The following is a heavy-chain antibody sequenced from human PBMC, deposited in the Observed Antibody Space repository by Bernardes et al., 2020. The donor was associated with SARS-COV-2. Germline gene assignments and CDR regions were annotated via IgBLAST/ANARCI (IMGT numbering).Heavy chain of an antibody. CDR2: IYYSGST. CDR3: ARRSLGYCSSTSCYSAFDI. CDR1: GGSISSYY. J-gene: IGHJ3*02. D-gene: IGHD2-2*02. Sequence: SETLPLTCTVSGGSISSYYWSWIRQPPGKGLEWIGYIYYSGSTNYNPSLKSRVTISVDTSKNQFSLKLSSVTAADTAVYYCARRSLGYCSSTSCYSAFDIWGQGTMVTVSS. V-gene: IGHV4-59*08.